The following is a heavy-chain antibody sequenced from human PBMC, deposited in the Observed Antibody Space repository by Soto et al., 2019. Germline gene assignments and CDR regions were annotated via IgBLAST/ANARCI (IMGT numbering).Heavy chain of an antibody. J-gene: IGHJ5*02. CDR3: ARVPIILYASDSTYARGGYWFAP. CDR1: GGTFSSYA. D-gene: IGHD2-15*01. Sequence: QVQLVQSGAEVKKPGSSVKVSCKASGGTFSSYAISWVRQAPGQGLEWMGGIIPIFGKANYAQKFQGRVTITADESTSKDYMELRRLRSEDTAVYYCARVPIILYASDSTYARGGYWFAPWGQGNLVTVSS. CDR2: IIPIFGKA. V-gene: IGHV1-69*01.